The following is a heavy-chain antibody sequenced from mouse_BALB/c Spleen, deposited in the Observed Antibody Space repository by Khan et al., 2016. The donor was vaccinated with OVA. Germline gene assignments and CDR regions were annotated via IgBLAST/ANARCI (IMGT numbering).Heavy chain of an antibody. CDR2: ISTYYGVA. D-gene: IGHD1-1*01. CDR3: ARDYGSDYRYFDV. V-gene: IGHV1S137*01. J-gene: IGHJ1*01. CDR1: GYTFTDYA. Sequence: VQLQQSGAELVRPGVSVKISCKGSGYTFTDYAMHWVKQSHAKSLEWIGVISTYYGVANYNQKFKGKATMTVDKSSSTAYMELARLTAEDSAIYYCARDYGSDYRYFDVWGAGTTVTVSS.